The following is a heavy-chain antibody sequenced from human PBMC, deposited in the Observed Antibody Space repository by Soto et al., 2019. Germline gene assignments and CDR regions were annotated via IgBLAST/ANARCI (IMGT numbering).Heavy chain of an antibody. V-gene: IGHV3-23*01. J-gene: IGHJ4*02. CDR1: GFTFNNFA. CDR2: ISDSGGTT. Sequence: PGGSLRLSCAASGFTFNNFAMNWVRQAPGKGLEWVSGISDSGGTTYYADSVKGRFTISRDNSKNTLYLQMNSLRAEDTAVYYCAKDSGWYGINYFDYWGQGTLVTVSS. D-gene: IGHD6-19*01. CDR3: AKDSGWYGINYFDY.